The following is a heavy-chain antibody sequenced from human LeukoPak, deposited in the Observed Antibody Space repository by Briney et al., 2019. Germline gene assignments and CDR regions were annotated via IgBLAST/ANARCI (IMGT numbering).Heavy chain of an antibody. J-gene: IGHJ4*02. Sequence: GGSLRLSCAASGFTFGSYAMHWVRQAPGKGLEWVAVISYDGSNKYYADSVKGRFTISRDNSKNTLYLQMNSLRAEDTAVYYCARDGGRGGRPPLHFDYWGQGTLVTVSS. D-gene: IGHD5-24*01. CDR1: GFTFGSYA. CDR3: ARDGGRGGRPPLHFDY. V-gene: IGHV3-30-3*01. CDR2: ISYDGSNK.